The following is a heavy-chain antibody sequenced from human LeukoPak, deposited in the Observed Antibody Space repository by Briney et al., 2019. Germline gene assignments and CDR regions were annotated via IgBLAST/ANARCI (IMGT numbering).Heavy chain of an antibody. Sequence: GGSPRLSCAASGFTFSNYDMHWVRQATGKGLEWVSAIGTAADTFYPGSVKGRFTISRENDKNSVYLHMNSLRAEDTAVYHCAKGLVGTEYFQHWGQGTLVTVSS. CDR3: AKGLVGTEYFQH. CDR2: IGTAADT. D-gene: IGHD2-8*02. V-gene: IGHV3-13*01. CDR1: GFTFSNYD. J-gene: IGHJ1*01.